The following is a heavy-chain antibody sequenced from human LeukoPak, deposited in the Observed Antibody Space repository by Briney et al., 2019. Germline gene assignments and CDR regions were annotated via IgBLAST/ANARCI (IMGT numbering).Heavy chain of an antibody. J-gene: IGHJ4*02. D-gene: IGHD4-17*01. V-gene: IGHV5-51*01. CDR3: ATGGRESTVTFYY. Sequence: GESLKISCKGSGYSFSSYWIGWVRQMPGKGLEWMGIIYPGDSDTRYSPTFQGQVTISADKSISTVYLQWSSLKASDTAMYYCATGGRESTVTFYYWGQGTLVTVSS. CDR2: IYPGDSDT. CDR1: GYSFSSYW.